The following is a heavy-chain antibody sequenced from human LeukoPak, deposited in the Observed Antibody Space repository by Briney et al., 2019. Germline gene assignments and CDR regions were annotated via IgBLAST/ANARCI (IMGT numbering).Heavy chain of an antibody. V-gene: IGHV4-59*12. J-gene: IGHJ4*02. CDR2: IYYSGST. CDR3: ARRGRPGIAAAGTLGY. Sequence: SETLSLTCTVSGGSMSSYYWSWIRQPPGKGLEWIGHIYYSGSTSYNPSLKSRVTISVDTSKNQFSLKLSSVTAADTAVYYCARRGRPGIAAAGTLGYWGQGTLVTVSS. CDR1: GGSMSSYY. D-gene: IGHD6-13*01.